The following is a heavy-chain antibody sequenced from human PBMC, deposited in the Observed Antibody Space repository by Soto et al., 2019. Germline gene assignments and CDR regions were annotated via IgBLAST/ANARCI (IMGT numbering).Heavy chain of an antibody. D-gene: IGHD3-10*01. V-gene: IGHV4-34*01. CDR1: GGSFSGYY. J-gene: IGHJ4*02. CDR3: ATRITSLTIVRGVISHLFDY. Sequence: SETLSLTCAVYGGSFSGYYWSWIRQPPWKGLEWIGEINHSGSTNYNPSLKSRVTISVDTSKNQFSLKLSSVTAADTAVYYCATRITSLTIVRGVISHLFDYWGQGTLVSVSS. CDR2: INHSGST.